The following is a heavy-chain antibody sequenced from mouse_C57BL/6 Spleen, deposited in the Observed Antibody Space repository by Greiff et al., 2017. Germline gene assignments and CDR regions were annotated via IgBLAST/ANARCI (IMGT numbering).Heavy chain of an antibody. V-gene: IGHV5-6*01. D-gene: IGHD3-2*02. J-gene: IGHJ2*01. CDR2: ISSGGSYT. Sequence: DVHLVESGGDLVKPGGSLKLSCAASGFTFSSYGMSWVRQTPDKRLEWVATISSGGSYTYYPDSVKGRFTISRDNAKNTLYLQMSSLKSEDTAMYYCARRDSSGYTFDYWGQGTTLTVSS. CDR3: ARRDSSGYTFDY. CDR1: GFTFSSYG.